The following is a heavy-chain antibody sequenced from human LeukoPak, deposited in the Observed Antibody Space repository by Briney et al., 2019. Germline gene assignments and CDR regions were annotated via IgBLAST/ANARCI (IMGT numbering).Heavy chain of an antibody. D-gene: IGHD4-17*01. J-gene: IGHJ4*02. CDR2: IYPGEYDT. V-gene: IGHV5-51*01. CDR1: GYRFTRYW. Sequence: HGESLQISCKGSGYRFTRYWIGWGRQMPGKGLEGMGIIYPGEYDTRYSPSFQGQVTISADKSISTAYLQWSSLKASDTAMYYCARTLDDDYGDYTADYWGQGTLVTVSS. CDR3: ARTLDDDYGDYTADY.